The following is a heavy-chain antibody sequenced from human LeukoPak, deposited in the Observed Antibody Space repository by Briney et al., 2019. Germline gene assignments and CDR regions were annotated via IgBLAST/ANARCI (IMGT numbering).Heavy chain of an antibody. J-gene: IGHJ6*03. V-gene: IGHV3-48*04. CDR2: ISSSSSTI. CDR1: GFTFSSYS. CDR3: ARDVRIAARGYYYYYMDV. D-gene: IGHD6-6*01. Sequence: GGSLRLSCAASGFTFSSYSMNWVRQAPGKGLEWGSYISSSSSTIYYADSVKGRFTISRDNAKNSLYLQMNSLRAEDTAVYYCARDVRIAARGYYYYYMDVWGKGTTVTVSS.